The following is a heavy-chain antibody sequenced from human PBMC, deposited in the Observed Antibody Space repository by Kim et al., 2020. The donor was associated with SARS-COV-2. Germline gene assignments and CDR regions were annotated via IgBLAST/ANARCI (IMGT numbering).Heavy chain of an antibody. D-gene: IGHD6-13*01. Sequence: GESLKISRKGSGYSFTSYWIGWVRQMPGKGLEWMGIIYPGDSDTRYSPSFQGQVTISADKSISTAYLQWSSLKASDTAMYYCARGSSWFAYGMDVWGQGTTVTVSS. V-gene: IGHV5-51*01. CDR3: ARGSSWFAYGMDV. CDR1: GYSFTSYW. J-gene: IGHJ6*02. CDR2: IYPGDSDT.